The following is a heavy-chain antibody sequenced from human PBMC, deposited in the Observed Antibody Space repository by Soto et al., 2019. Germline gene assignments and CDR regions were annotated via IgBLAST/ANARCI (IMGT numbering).Heavy chain of an antibody. CDR3: AKADGEQWLVPHLDN. V-gene: IGHV3-23*01. J-gene: IGHJ4*02. CDR1: GFNFKKFA. CDR2: ISCCGGST. Sequence: EVQLLESGGGVVQPGGSPRLSCVASGFNFKKFAMAWFRQAPGEGLAWVSGISCCGGSTSYADSVKGRFSIARDDSKNTVSLQMNSLRVEDTAQYYCAKADGEQWLVPHLDNWGQGTLVTVS. D-gene: IGHD6-19*01.